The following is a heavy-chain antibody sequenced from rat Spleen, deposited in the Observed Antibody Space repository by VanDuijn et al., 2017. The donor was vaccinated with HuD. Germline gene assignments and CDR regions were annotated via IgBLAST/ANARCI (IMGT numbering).Heavy chain of an antibody. J-gene: IGHJ2*01. CDR3: TRVAFDY. V-gene: IGHV5S13*01. CDR1: GFTYSNYV. CDR2: ISTGGGNT. Sequence: EVQLVESGGGLVQPGRSLKLSCAASGFTYSNYVMAWVRQAPTKGLEWVASISTGGGNTYYRDSVKGRFTISRDNAKNTLYLQMNSLRSEDTATYYCTRVAFDYWGQGVMVTVSS.